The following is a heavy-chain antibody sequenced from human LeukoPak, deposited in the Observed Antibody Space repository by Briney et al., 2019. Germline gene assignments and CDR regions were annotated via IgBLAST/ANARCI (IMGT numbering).Heavy chain of an antibody. CDR1: GFTFSGYS. V-gene: IGHV3-21*01. Sequence: GGSLRLSCAASGFTFSGYSMNWVRQAPGKGREWVSSITITSSYIYYADSLKGRFTISRDNAKNSLYLQMNSLSAEDTAIYYCAREGLAAAVRHDAFDIWGQGTMVTVSS. CDR3: AREGLAAAVRHDAFDI. J-gene: IGHJ3*02. CDR2: ITITSSYI. D-gene: IGHD6-13*01.